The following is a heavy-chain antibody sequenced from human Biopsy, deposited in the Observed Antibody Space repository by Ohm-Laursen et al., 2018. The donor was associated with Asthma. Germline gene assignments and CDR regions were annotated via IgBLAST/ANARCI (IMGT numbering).Heavy chain of an antibody. CDR1: GASISSDY. CDR3: ARGISRVTGLFDHFDS. CDR2: IYYSGST. J-gene: IGHJ4*02. V-gene: IGHV4-59*01. D-gene: IGHD2-21*02. Sequence: SETLSLTCTVSGASISSDYWSWIRQPPGKGLEWIGHIYYSGSTNYQPSLKSRVTISVDTSKNQFSLKLRSVTAADAAVYYCARGISRVTGLFDHFDSWGQGTLVTVSS.